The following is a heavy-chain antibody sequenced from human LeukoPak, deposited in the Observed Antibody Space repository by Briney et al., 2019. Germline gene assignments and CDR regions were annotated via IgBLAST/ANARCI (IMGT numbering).Heavy chain of an antibody. V-gene: IGHV4-61*02. CDR2: IYTSGST. CDR3: AREGYSSSWYVDY. Sequence: PSETLSLTCTVSGGSISSGSYYWSWIRQPAGKGLEWIGRIYTSGSTNYNPSLKSRVTISVDTSKNQFSLKLSSMTAADTAVYYCAREGYSSSWYVDYWGQGTLVTVSS. J-gene: IGHJ4*02. CDR1: GGSISSGSYY. D-gene: IGHD6-13*01.